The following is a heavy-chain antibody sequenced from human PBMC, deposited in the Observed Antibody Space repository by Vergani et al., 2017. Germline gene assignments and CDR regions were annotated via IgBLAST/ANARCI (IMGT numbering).Heavy chain of an antibody. D-gene: IGHD3-10*01. Sequence: QVQLQQWGAGLLKPSETLSLTCAVHGGSFSGYYWSWIRQPPGKGLEWSGEINHSGSTNYNPPLKSLVTISVDTSKNQFSLKLSSVTAADTAVYYCARGRDYYGSVSYYYGMDVWSQGTTVTVYS. J-gene: IGHJ6*02. CDR2: INHSGST. CDR1: GGSFSGYY. V-gene: IGHV4-34*01. CDR3: ARGRDYYGSVSYYYGMDV.